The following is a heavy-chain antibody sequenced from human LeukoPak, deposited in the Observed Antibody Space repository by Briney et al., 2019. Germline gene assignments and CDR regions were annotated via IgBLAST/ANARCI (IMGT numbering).Heavy chain of an antibody. CDR2: ISYDGSNE. V-gene: IGHV3-30*18. Sequence: GGSLRLSCAASGFTFSTYGMHWVRQAPGKGLEWVAVISYDGSNEYYADSVKGRFTISRDNSKNTLYLQMNSLRAEDTAVYYCAKGPTGYSSSWPDYWGQGTLVTVSS. CDR3: AKGPTGYSSSWPDY. D-gene: IGHD6-13*01. J-gene: IGHJ4*02. CDR1: GFTFSTYG.